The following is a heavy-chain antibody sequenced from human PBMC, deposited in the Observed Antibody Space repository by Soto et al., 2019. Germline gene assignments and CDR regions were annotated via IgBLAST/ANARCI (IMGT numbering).Heavy chain of an antibody. CDR1: GFTFSRYG. CDR2: MSSDGSNK. Sequence: QVQLVESGGGVVQPGRSLRLSCAASGFTFSRYGMHWVRQAPGTGLEWVAVMSSDGSNKYYAASVKGRFTISRDNSKNTLFLQMSSLRAEDTAVYYCAKGLSGPGSYLDAFDIWGQGTMVTVSS. J-gene: IGHJ3*02. V-gene: IGHV3-30*18. D-gene: IGHD3-10*01. CDR3: AKGLSGPGSYLDAFDI.